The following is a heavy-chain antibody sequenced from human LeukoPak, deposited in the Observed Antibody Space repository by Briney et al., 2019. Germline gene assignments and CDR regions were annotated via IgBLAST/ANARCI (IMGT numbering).Heavy chain of an antibody. Sequence: GESLKISCKGSGYSFTSYWIGWVRQMPGKGLEWMGIIYPGDSDTRYSPSFQGQVTISTDKSTSTAYLQWSSLKASDTAMYYCARQQLVQGDAFDIWGQGTMVTVSS. CDR2: IYPGDSDT. CDR3: ARQQLVQGDAFDI. J-gene: IGHJ3*02. D-gene: IGHD6-13*01. V-gene: IGHV5-51*01. CDR1: GYSFTSYW.